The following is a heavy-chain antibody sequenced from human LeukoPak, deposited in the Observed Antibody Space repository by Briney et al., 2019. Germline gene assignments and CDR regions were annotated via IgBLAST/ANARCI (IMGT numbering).Heavy chain of an antibody. CDR1: GLTFSSYW. J-gene: IGHJ4*02. Sequence: GGSLRLSCTASGLTFSSYWMHWVRQAPGKGLVWVSRINSDGGSTSYADSVKGRFTISRDNAKNTLYLQMNSLRAEDTAVYYCARRIQGMAPYYFDYWGQRTLVTVSS. CDR2: INSDGGST. V-gene: IGHV3-74*01. D-gene: IGHD5-24*01. CDR3: ARRIQGMAPYYFDY.